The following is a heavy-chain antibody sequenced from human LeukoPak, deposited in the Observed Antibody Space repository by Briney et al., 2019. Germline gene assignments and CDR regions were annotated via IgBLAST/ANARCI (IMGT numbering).Heavy chain of an antibody. CDR1: GFTFSSYA. J-gene: IGHJ4*02. CDR2: ISGSGGST. V-gene: IGHV3-23*01. Sequence: GGSLRLSCAASGFTFSSYAMSWVRQAPGKGLEWVSAISGSGGSTYYADSVKGRFTISRDNSKNTLYLQMNSLRAEDTAVYYCAKDHKSYYYGSGSYYNVGYWDQGTLVTVSS. D-gene: IGHD3-10*01. CDR3: AKDHKSYYYGSGSYYNVGY.